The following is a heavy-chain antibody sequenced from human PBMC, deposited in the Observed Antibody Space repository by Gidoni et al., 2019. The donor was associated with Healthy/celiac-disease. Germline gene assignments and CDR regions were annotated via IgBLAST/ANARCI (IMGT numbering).Heavy chain of an antibody. CDR2: IIGSGRST. CDR3: AKDGTYYDILTGNFDY. Sequence: EVQLLEYGGGLVQPGGSLRLSCAAAGFTFRRYAMSWVRRAPGQGLEWVSAIIGSGRSTYYADSVKGRFTISSDNSKNTLYLQMNSLRSEDTAVYYCAKDGTYYDILTGNFDYWGQGTLVTVSS. CDR1: GFTFRRYA. D-gene: IGHD3-9*01. V-gene: IGHV3-23*01. J-gene: IGHJ4*02.